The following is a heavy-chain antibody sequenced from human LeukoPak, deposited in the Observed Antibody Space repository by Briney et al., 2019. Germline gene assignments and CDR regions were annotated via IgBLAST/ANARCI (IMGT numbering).Heavy chain of an antibody. CDR2: ISAYNGNT. J-gene: IGHJ3*02. CDR3: ATCYYYDSSGYYLDAFDI. D-gene: IGHD3-22*01. CDR1: GYTFTSYG. Sequence: ASVKVSCKASGYTFTSYGISWVRQVPGQGLEWMGWISAYNGNTNYAQKLQGRVTMTTDTSTSTAYMELRSLRSDDTAVYYCATCYYYDSSGYYLDAFDIWGQGTMVTVSS. V-gene: IGHV1-18*01.